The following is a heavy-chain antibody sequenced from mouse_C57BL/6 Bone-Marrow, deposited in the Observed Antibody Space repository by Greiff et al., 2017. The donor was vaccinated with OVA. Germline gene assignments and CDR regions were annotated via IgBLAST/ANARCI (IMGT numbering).Heavy chain of an antibody. Sequence: VQLQQPGAELVKPGASVKMSCKASGYTFTSYWITWVKQRPGQGLEWIGDIYPGSGSTNYNEKFKSKATLTVDTSSSTAYMQLSSLTSEDSAVYYCARCNYYGSSNWYFDGWGTGTTVTVSS. CDR2: IYPGSGST. CDR1: GYTFTSYW. J-gene: IGHJ1*03. V-gene: IGHV1-55*01. CDR3: ARCNYYGSSNWYFDG. D-gene: IGHD1-1*01.